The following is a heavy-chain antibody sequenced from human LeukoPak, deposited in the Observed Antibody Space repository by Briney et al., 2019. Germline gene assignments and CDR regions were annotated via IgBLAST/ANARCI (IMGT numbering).Heavy chain of an antibody. J-gene: IGHJ5*02. V-gene: IGHV1-8*01. D-gene: IGHD6-13*01. Sequence: ASVNVSCKVSGYTLTELSMHWVRQAPGQGLEWMGWMNPNSGNTGYAQKFQGRVTMTRNTSISTAYMELSSLRSEDTAVYYCARAPLAAAASSRWFDPWGQGTLVTVSS. CDR3: ARAPLAAAASSRWFDP. CDR1: GYTLTELS. CDR2: MNPNSGNT.